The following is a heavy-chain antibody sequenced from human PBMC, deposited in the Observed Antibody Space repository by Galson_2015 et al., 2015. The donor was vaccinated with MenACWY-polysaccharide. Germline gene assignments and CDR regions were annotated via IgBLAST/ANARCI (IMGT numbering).Heavy chain of an antibody. CDR2: VKSKIDGGTT. D-gene: IGHD3-10*01. CDR3: TTITMVIVHEVY. Sequence: SPRLSCAASGLTFGNAWMSWVRQAPGKGLEWVGRVKSKIDGGTTDYGAAVKGRFTISRDDSKNTLYLQMNSLRSEDTAVYYCTTITMVIVHEVYWVQGTLVTVSS. V-gene: IGHV3-15*05. CDR1: GLTFGNAW. J-gene: IGHJ4*02.